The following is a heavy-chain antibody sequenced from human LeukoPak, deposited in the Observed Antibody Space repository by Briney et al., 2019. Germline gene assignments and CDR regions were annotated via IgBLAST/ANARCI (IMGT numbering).Heavy chain of an antibody. CDR1: GFTFSSYA. CDR2: ISYDGSNK. CDR3: APLVAAAGTSRQTGTFHKPLADTDY. V-gene: IGHV3-30-3*01. Sequence: QTGGSLRLSCAASGFTFSSYAMHWVRQAPGKGLEWVAVISYDGSNKYYADSVKGRLTISRDNSKNTLYLQMNSLRAEDTAVYYCAPLVAAAGTSRQTGTFHKPLADTDYWGQGTLVTVSS. D-gene: IGHD6-13*01. J-gene: IGHJ4*02.